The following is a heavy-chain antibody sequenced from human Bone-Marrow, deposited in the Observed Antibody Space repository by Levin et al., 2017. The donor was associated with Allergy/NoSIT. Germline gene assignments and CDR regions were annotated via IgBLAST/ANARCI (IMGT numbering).Heavy chain of an antibody. Sequence: GGSLRLSCAASGFTFSSYAMSWVRQAPGKGLEWVSAISGSGGSTYYADSVKGRFTISRDNSKNTLYLQMNSLRAEDTAVYYCATLIQLGYYDILTGFLAFDYWGQGTLVTVSS. D-gene: IGHD3-9*01. CDR3: ATLIQLGYYDILTGFLAFDY. V-gene: IGHV3-23*01. CDR1: GFTFSSYA. CDR2: ISGSGGST. J-gene: IGHJ4*02.